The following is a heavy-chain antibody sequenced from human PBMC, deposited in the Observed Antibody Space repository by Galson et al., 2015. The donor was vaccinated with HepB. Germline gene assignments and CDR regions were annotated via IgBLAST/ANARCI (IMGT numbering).Heavy chain of an antibody. CDR2: ISAYNGNT. CDR1: GYTFTSYG. V-gene: IGHV1-18*04. J-gene: IGHJ4*02. Sequence: SVKVSCKASGYTFTSYGISWVRQAPGQGLEWMGWISAYNGNTNYAQKLQGRVTMTTDTSTSTAYMELRSLRSDDTAVYYCARERERDSWAAAGTIDYWGQGTLVTVSS. CDR3: ARERERDSWAAAGTIDY. D-gene: IGHD6-13*01.